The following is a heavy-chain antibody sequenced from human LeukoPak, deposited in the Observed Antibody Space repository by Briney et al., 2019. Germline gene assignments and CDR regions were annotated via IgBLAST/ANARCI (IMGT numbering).Heavy chain of an antibody. CDR2: ISSSSSYI. D-gene: IGHD3-16*01. J-gene: IGHJ3*02. Sequence: PGGSLRLSCAASGFTLSSNSMNWVRQAPGKGLEWVSYISSSSSYIYYADSVKGRFTISRDNAKNSLYLQMNSLRAEDTAVYYCARDGAPSNAFDIWGQGTMVTVSP. CDR1: GFTLSSNS. CDR3: ARDGAPSNAFDI. V-gene: IGHV3-21*05.